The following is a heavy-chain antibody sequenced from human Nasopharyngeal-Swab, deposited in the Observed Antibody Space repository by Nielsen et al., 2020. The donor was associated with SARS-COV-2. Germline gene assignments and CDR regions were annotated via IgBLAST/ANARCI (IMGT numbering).Heavy chain of an antibody. CDR2: INSDGSRT. V-gene: IGHV3-74*01. CDR3: ARDFDKTGD. CDR1: GFTFSDSW. J-gene: IGHJ4*02. Sequence: GESLKISCAVSGFTFSDSWMHWVRQAPGKGLVWVLRINSDGSRTGYADSVKGRFTISRDSAKNTVYLQMNSLRAEDTAVYYCARDFDKTGDWGQGTLVTVSS. D-gene: IGHD7-27*01.